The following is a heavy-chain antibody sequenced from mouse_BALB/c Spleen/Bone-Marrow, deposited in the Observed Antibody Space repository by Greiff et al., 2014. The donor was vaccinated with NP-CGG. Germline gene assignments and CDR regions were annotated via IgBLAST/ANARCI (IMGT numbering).Heavy chain of an antibody. J-gene: IGHJ1*01. CDR1: GYTFTEYI. D-gene: IGHD2-10*02. V-gene: IGHV1-62-2*01. Sequence: QVQLQQPGAGLVKPGASVKLSCKASGYTFTEYIIHWVKQRSGQGLEWIGWFYPGSGSIKYNEKFKDKATLTADKSSRTVYMELSRLTSEDSAVYFCARHESYGNYLYFDVWGAGTTVTVSS. CDR2: FYPGSGSI. CDR3: ARHESYGNYLYFDV.